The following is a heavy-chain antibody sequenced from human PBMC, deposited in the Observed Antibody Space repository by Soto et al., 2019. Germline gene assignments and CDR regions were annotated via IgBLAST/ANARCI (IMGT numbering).Heavy chain of an antibody. CDR2: IYSGGYT. CDR1: GFDVSNTD. D-gene: IGHD3-22*01. CDR3: AREAIIVIAAPEYYFDD. V-gene: IGHV3-66*01. Sequence: EVPLVESGGDLVQRGGSLRLSCAASGFDVSNTDMSWVRQAQGKELEWVSVIYSGGYTNYADSVKGRFIVSRDSPKNTLYLQMDSLRAEDTAVYYCAREAIIVIAAPEYYFDDWGQGTLVTVSS. J-gene: IGHJ4*02.